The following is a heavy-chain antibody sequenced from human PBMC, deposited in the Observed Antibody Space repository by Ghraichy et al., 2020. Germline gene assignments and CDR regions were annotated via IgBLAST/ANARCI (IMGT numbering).Heavy chain of an antibody. Sequence: ASVKVSCKVGREHFTAQVTLLERQARLQRLMWMGWINPKIGGTHYAQKFQGRVTMTCYTSISTAYMALSRLRSDDTAVYYCARDNSEYYDSSGYWDFLGQGTLVTVSS. V-gene: IGHV1-2*02. CDR1: REHFTAQV. J-gene: IGHJ4*02. CDR2: INPKIGGT. CDR3: ARDNSEYYDSSGYWDF. D-gene: IGHD3-22*01.